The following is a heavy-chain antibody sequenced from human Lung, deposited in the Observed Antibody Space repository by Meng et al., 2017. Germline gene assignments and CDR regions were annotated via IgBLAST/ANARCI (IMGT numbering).Heavy chain of an antibody. D-gene: IGHD6-19*01. Sequence: SETLSLTCTVSGGSISSYYWSWIRQPPGKGLEWIGYIYYSGSTNCNPSLKSRVTISVDTSKNQFSLKLSSVTAADTAVYYCARSIAVAQFDYWGQGTLVTVSS. V-gene: IGHV4-59*01. CDR2: IYYSGST. CDR3: ARSIAVAQFDY. CDR1: GGSISSYY. J-gene: IGHJ4*02.